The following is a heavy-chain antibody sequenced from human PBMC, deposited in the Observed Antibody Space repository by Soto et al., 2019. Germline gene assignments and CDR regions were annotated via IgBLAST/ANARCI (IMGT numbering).Heavy chain of an antibody. CDR3: TKHIGDTRTYNGLAL. D-gene: IGHD2-15*01. CDR2: AYYRSQWYY. V-gene: IGHV6-1*01. J-gene: IGHJ6*02. Sequence: PSQTLSLTCAISGDSVSSNSAAWNWIRQSPSRGLEWLGRAYYRSQWYYDSAVSVGSRITVIPDTSKNQFSLQLNSVTPEDTAVYYCTKHIGDTRTYNGLALCGHDTTVIVSS. CDR1: GDSVSSNSAA.